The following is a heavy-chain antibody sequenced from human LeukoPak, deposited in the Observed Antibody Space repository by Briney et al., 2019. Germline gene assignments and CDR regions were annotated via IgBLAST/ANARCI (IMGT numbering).Heavy chain of an antibody. CDR2: ISAYNGNT. Sequence: ASVKVSCKASGYTFTSYGISWVRQAPGQGLEWMGWISAYNGNTNYAQKLQGRVTMTTDTSTSTAYMELRSLRSDDTAVYYCAGFRPGIHKGDYWGQGTLVTVSS. V-gene: IGHV1-18*01. CDR1: GYTFTSYG. D-gene: IGHD3-3*02. J-gene: IGHJ4*02. CDR3: AGFRPGIHKGDY.